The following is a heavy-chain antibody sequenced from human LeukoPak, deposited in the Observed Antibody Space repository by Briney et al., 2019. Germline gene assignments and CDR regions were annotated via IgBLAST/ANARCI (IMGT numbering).Heavy chain of an antibody. CDR3: ARYDSSDQYYDY. CDR1: GGSINGSY. V-gene: IGHV4-59*01. J-gene: IGHJ4*02. Sequence: SETLSLTCIVSGGSINGSYWSWIRQPPGKGLEWIGYIYYRGTTKYNPSLKSRVTISVDTSKNQFSLKLSSVTAADTAVYYCARYDSSDQYYDYWGQGTLVTVSA. D-gene: IGHD3-22*01. CDR2: IYYRGTT.